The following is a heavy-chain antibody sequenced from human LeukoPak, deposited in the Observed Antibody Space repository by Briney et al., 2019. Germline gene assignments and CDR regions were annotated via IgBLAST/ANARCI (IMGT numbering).Heavy chain of an antibody. CDR1: GFTFGSYA. Sequence: GESLRLSCAASGFTFGSYAMSWVRQAPGKGLEWVSGISTSGGSSSYADSVKGRFTISRDNPRNTLYMGMNSLRAEDTALYYCAIMHPYYDGSGYWVQWGQGTLVTVSS. CDR3: AIMHPYYDGSGYWVQ. V-gene: IGHV3-23*01. D-gene: IGHD3-22*01. J-gene: IGHJ4*02. CDR2: ISTSGGSS.